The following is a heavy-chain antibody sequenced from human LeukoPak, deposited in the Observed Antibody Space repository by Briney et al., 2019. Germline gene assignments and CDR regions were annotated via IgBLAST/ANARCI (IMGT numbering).Heavy chain of an antibody. J-gene: IGHJ4*02. CDR2: ISWNSGSI. D-gene: IGHD2/OR15-2a*01. V-gene: IGHV3-9*02. CDR1: GFTSDDYA. CDR3: AKDRNPGIVRLFDY. Sequence: GRSLRLSCAASGFTSDDYAMHWVRQAPGKGLEWVSGISWNSGSIGYADSVKGRFTISRDNAKNSLYLQMNSLRAEDTALYYCAKDRNPGIVRLFDYWGQGTLVTVSS.